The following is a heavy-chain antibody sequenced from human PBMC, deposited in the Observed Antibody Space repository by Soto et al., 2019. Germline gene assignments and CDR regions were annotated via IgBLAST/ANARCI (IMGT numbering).Heavy chain of an antibody. D-gene: IGHD1-20*01. CDR2: TSDSGGRT. J-gene: IGHJ4*02. V-gene: IGHV3-23*01. Sequence: LSRTCAASGFNFSSYPMSWVRQAPGKGLEWVSGTSDSGGRTNYADSGKGRSTISRGNYKNTLHLQASSLRAENTAVYYCVKARQHCTPYNCNTADYRGQGTLVTVSS. CDR3: VKARQHCTPYNCNTADY. CDR1: GFNFSSYP.